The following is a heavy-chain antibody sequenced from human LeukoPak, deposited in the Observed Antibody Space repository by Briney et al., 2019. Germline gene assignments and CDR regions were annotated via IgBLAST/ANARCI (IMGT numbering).Heavy chain of an antibody. V-gene: IGHV3-33*01. CDR1: GFTFSSYG. CDR3: AGDGSNYGMDV. Sequence: HPGRSLRLSCAASGFTFSSYGMHWVRQAPGKGLEWVAVIWYDGTNKYYTDSVKGRFTISRDNSKNTLYLQMDSLRAEDTAVYYCAGDGSNYGMDVWGQGTTVTVSS. CDR2: IWYDGTNK. J-gene: IGHJ6*02. D-gene: IGHD3-10*01.